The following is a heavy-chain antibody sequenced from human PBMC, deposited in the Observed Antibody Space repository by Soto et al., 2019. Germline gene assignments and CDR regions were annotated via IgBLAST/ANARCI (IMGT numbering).Heavy chain of an antibody. CDR3: VKRQYYDFWAGNYYYGMDV. CDR2: ISSNGGST. Sequence: HPGGSLRLSCSASGFTFSSYAMHWVRQAPGKGLEYVSAISSNGGSTYYADSVKGRFTISRDNSKNTLYLQMSSLRAEDTAVYYCVKRQYYDFWAGNYYYGMDVWGQGTTVTVSS. D-gene: IGHD3-3*01. CDR1: GFTFSSYA. J-gene: IGHJ6*02. V-gene: IGHV3-64D*06.